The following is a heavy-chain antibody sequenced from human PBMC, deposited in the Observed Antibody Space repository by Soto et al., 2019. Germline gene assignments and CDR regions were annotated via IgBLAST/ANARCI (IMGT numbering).Heavy chain of an antibody. J-gene: IGHJ5*02. CDR2: IYYSGST. CDR3: ARALYSSIWRWFDL. Sequence: SETLSLTCTVSGGSISSGGYYWSWIRQHPGKGLEWIGYIYYSGSTYYNPSLKSRVTISVDTSKNQFSLKLSSVTAADTAVYYCARALYSSIWRWFDLWGQGTLVTVSS. CDR1: GGSISSGGYY. V-gene: IGHV4-31*03. D-gene: IGHD6-13*01.